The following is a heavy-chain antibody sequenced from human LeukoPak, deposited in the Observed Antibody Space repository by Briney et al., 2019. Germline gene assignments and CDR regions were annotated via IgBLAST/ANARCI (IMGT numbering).Heavy chain of an antibody. CDR2: IHYTGIT. V-gene: IGHV4-59*01. CDR1: GGSISGSH. D-gene: IGHD2-21*02. Sequence: SETLSLTCFVSGGSISGSHWSWVRQSPGKGLEWIGYIHYTGITDYNPSLRSRVTLSIDLSKNQFSLRLSSVTAADTAVYYCARTGGDCSSGLCYYAMDVWGQGTTVTVSS. CDR3: ARTGGDCSSGLCYYAMDV. J-gene: IGHJ6*02.